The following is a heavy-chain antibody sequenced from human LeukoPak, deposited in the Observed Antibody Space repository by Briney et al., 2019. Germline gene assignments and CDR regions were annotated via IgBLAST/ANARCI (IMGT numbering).Heavy chain of an antibody. Sequence: GASVKVSCKASGYTFTGYYMHWVRQAPGQGLEWMGWINPNSGGTNYAQKFQGRVTMTRDTSTSTAYMELRSLRSDDTAVYYCARERVGATPGGSYYFDYWGQGTLVTVSS. CDR3: ARERVGATPGGSYYFDY. CDR1: GYTFTGYY. J-gene: IGHJ4*02. CDR2: INPNSGGT. V-gene: IGHV1-2*02. D-gene: IGHD1-26*01.